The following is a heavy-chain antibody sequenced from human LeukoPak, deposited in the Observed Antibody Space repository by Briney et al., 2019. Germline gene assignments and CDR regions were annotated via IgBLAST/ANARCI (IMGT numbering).Heavy chain of an antibody. V-gene: IGHV4-39*01. D-gene: IGHD2-8*01. CDR2: IYYSGST. CDR1: GGSIGSSSYY. Sequence: SETLSLTCTVSGGSIGSSSYYWGWIRQPPGKGLEWIGSIYYSGSTYYNPSLKSRVTISVDTSKNQFSLKLSSVTAADTAVYYCARYHLGYCTNGVCLSWFDPWGQGTLVTVSS. CDR3: ARYHLGYCTNGVCLSWFDP. J-gene: IGHJ5*02.